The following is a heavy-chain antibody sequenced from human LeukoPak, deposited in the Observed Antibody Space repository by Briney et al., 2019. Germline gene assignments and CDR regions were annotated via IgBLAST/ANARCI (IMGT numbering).Heavy chain of an antibody. D-gene: IGHD6-19*01. CDR3: ARDQGSSGAYFDY. V-gene: IGHV4-61*08. CDR1: GGSISSGGYY. J-gene: IGHJ4*02. CDR2: IYYSGST. Sequence: SQTLSLTCTVSGGSISSGGYYWSWIRQPPGKGLEWIGYIYYSGSTNYNPSLKSRVTISVDTSKNQFSLKLSSVTAADTAVYYCARDQGSSGAYFDYWGQGTLVTVSS.